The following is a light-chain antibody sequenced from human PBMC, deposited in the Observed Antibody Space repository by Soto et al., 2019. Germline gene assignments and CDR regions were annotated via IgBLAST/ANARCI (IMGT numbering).Light chain of an antibody. V-gene: IGKV1-39*01. Sequence: DIQMTQSPSSLSASVGYRVTITCRAIQIISTYLNCFQKRQGKSPKLLIYAASTLQSGVPSRFSGSGSGKDFTLTISSLQTEDFATYYCQPSYSTVMPTFGGGTRVDIK. CDR1: QIISTY. J-gene: IGKJ4*01. CDR2: AAS. CDR3: QPSYSTVMPT.